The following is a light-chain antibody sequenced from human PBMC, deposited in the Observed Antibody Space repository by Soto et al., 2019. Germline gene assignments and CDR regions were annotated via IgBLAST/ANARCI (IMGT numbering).Light chain of an antibody. CDR2: TGS. CDR1: QAIDSW. V-gene: IGKV1-12*01. Sequence: DIQMTQSPSSVSASVCDRVTITCRASQAIDSWLAWYQQKPGEAPKLLIFTGSLLQSGVPSRFSGRGSGSDFTLTISSLQPEDFATYSCQQSYSSPLTFAQGTKVDIK. CDR3: QQSYSSPLT. J-gene: IGKJ1*01.